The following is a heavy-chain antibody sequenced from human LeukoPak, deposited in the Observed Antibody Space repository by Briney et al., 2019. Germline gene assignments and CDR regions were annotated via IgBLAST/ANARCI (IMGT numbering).Heavy chain of an antibody. CDR3: ASTRNIVASFDY. Sequence: ASVKVSCKASGGTFSSYAISWVRQAPGQGLEWMGGIIPIFGTANYAQKFQGGVTITADESTSTAYMELSSLRSEDTAVYYCASTRNIVASFDYWGQGTLVTVSS. CDR1: GGTFSSYA. CDR2: IIPIFGTA. J-gene: IGHJ4*02. D-gene: IGHD5-12*01. V-gene: IGHV1-69*13.